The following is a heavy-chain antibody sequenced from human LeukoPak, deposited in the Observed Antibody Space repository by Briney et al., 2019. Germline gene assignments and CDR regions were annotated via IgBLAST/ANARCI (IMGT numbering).Heavy chain of an antibody. D-gene: IGHD1-1*01. J-gene: IGHJ4*02. CDR2: FYFGGSS. CDR1: GGSISSSNKY. CDR3: ASRQVVPLFYFDY. V-gene: IGHV4-39*01. Sequence: NPSETLSLTCSVPGGSISSSNKYWVWLPPPPGQELEWIGSFYFGGSSYYCPSLNSRVPISVDTSKTQFCLKLDYVTALESAVYYGASRQVVPLFYFDYWGRGTLVTVSS.